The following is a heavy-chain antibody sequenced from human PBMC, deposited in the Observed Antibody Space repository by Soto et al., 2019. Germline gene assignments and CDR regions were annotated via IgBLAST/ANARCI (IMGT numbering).Heavy chain of an antibody. CDR1: GFTFSSYA. V-gene: IGHV3-30-3*01. J-gene: IGHJ6*02. CDR2: ISYDGSNK. Sequence: QVQLVESGGGVVQPGRSLRLSCAASGFTFSSYAMHWVRQAPGKGLEWVAVISYDGSNKYYADSVKGRFTISRDNSKNTLYLQMNSLRAEDTAVYYCARDKRAAWSNPRDYYYYGMDVWGPGTTVTVSS. CDR3: ARDKRAAWSNPRDYYYYGMDV. D-gene: IGHD2-15*01.